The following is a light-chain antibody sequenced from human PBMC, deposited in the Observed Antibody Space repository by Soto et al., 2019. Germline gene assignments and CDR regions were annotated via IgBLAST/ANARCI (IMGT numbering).Light chain of an antibody. CDR3: CSFAGSYSYV. J-gene: IGLJ1*01. CDR2: DVT. V-gene: IGLV2-11*01. CDR1: SSDVGRYDY. Sequence: QSALTQPRSVSGSPGQSVTISCTGTSSDVGRYDYVSWYQQHPGKAPKLIVYDVTERPSGVPDRFSGSKSGNTASLTISGLQAEDEADYSGCSFAGSYSYVFGTGTKVTVL.